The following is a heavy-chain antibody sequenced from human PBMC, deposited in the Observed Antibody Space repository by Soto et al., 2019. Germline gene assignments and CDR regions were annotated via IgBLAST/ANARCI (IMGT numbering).Heavy chain of an antibody. D-gene: IGHD4-17*01. V-gene: IGHV3-20*04. Sequence: EVQLVESGGGVVRPGGSLRLSCAASGFTFDDYGMSWVRQAPGKGLEWVSGINWNGGSTGYADSVKGRFTLSRDNAKNSLYLQMNSLRAADTALYSAASSIYGDYHYWYFDLWGRGTLVTGFS. CDR1: GFTFDDYG. CDR2: INWNGGST. J-gene: IGHJ2*01. CDR3: ASSIYGDYHYWYFDL.